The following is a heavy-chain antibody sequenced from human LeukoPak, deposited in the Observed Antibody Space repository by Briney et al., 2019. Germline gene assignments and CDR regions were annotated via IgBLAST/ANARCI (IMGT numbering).Heavy chain of an antibody. V-gene: IGHV3-21*01. CDR3: ARGSEWSSGVSDY. D-gene: IGHD3-3*01. CDR1: GFTFSRCS. Sequence: GGSLRLSCAASGFTFSRCSMNWVRQAPGKGLEWVSSISGSSTYIYYADSVKGRFTISRDNAKNSLYLQMNSLRAEDTAVYYCARGSEWSSGVSDYWGQGTLVTVSS. J-gene: IGHJ4*02. CDR2: ISGSSTYI.